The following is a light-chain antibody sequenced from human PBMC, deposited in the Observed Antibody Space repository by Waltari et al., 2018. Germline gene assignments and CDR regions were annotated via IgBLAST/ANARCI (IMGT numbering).Light chain of an antibody. CDR2: AAS. Sequence: DIQMTQSLSSLSASVGDRVAITCQASQDISDYLNWYQQIPGKAPKLLIYAASSLQTGVPSKFSGSGYGTNFTFTISSLQPEDIATYYCQQYDNLPLTFGGGTKVEIK. CDR3: QQYDNLPLT. J-gene: IGKJ4*01. V-gene: IGKV1-33*01. CDR1: QDISDY.